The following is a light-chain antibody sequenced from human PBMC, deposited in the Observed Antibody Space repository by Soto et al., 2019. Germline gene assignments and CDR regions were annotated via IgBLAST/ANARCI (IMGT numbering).Light chain of an antibody. Sequence: QSALAQPASVSGSPGQSITISCTGTSSDVGGYNYVSWYQQHPGKAPKLMIYEVSNRPSGVSNSFSGSKSGNAASLTISGLQAEDEADYYCSSYTSSSTLVFRTGTKVTVL. CDR3: SSYTSSSTLV. CDR1: SSDVGGYNY. V-gene: IGLV2-14*01. J-gene: IGLJ1*01. CDR2: EVS.